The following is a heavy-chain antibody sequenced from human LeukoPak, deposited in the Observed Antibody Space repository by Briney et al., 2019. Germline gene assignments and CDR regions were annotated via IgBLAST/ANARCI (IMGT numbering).Heavy chain of an antibody. CDR1: GFTFSSYG. CDR2: IRYDGSNK. J-gene: IGHJ4*02. Sequence: GGSLRLSCAASGFTFSSYGMHWVRQAPGKGLEWVAFIRYDGSNKYYADSVKGRFTISRDNSKNTLYLQMNSLRAEDTAVYYCATEMAGYCSGTSCPDYWGQGTLVTVSS. D-gene: IGHD2-2*01. CDR3: ATEMAGYCSGTSCPDY. V-gene: IGHV3-30*02.